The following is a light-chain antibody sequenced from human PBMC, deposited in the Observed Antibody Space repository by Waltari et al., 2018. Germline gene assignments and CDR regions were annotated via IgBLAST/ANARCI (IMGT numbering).Light chain of an antibody. V-gene: IGLV3-19*01. J-gene: IGLJ2*01. CDR3: NSRDSSGNHLRV. CDR2: GKN. Sequence: SSELTQDPAVSVALGQTVRITCQGDSLRSYYARWYQQKPGQAPKLVTYGKNERPSGIPDRCSGSSSGNTGSLAITGAQAEDEADYYCNSRDSSGNHLRVFGGGTKLTVL. CDR1: SLRSYY.